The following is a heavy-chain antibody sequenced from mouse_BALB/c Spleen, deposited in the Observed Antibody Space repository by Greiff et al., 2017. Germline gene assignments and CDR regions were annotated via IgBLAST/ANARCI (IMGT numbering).Heavy chain of an antibody. J-gene: IGHJ4*01. CDR1: GFSLTSYG. D-gene: IGHD2-1*01. Sequence: VKLVESGPGLVAPSQSLSITCTVSGFSLTSYGVHWVRQPPGKGLEWLGVIWAGGSTNYNSALMSRLSISKDNSKSQVFLKMNSLQTDDTAMYYCARVGNYLYYAMDYWGQGTSVTVSS. CDR2: IWAGGST. V-gene: IGHV2-9*02. CDR3: ARVGNYLYYAMDY.